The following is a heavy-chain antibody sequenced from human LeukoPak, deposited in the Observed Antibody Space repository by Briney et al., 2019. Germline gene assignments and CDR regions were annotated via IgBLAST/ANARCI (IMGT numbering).Heavy chain of an antibody. Sequence: GGSLRLSCAASGFTFDSCAMTWVRQAPGKGLEWVSTVSASGAGTYFADSVKGRFTISRDNSKNTLYLQMNYLRAEDTAVYYCANNGGVAVAGSFDNWGQGTLVTVSS. D-gene: IGHD6-19*01. CDR2: VSASGAGT. J-gene: IGHJ4*02. CDR3: ANNGGVAVAGSFDN. CDR1: GFTFDSCA. V-gene: IGHV3-23*01.